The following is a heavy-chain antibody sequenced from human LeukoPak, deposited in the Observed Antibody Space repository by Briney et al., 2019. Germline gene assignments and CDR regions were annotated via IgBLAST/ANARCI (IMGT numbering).Heavy chain of an antibody. Sequence: ASVKVSCKASGFTFTSSAVQWVRQARGQRLEWIGWIVVGSGNTNYAQKFQERVTITRDMSTSTAYMELSSLRSEEPAVYYCAADPVTTLFFYCYGMDVWGQGTTVTVSS. CDR2: IVVGSGNT. CDR1: GFTFTSSA. J-gene: IGHJ6*02. CDR3: AADPVTTLFFYCYGMDV. V-gene: IGHV1-58*01. D-gene: IGHD4-11*01.